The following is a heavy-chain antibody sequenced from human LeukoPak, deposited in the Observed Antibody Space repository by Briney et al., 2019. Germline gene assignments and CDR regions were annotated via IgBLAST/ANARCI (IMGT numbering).Heavy chain of an antibody. D-gene: IGHD3-3*01. J-gene: IGHJ4*02. V-gene: IGHV3-74*01. Sequence: PGGSLRLSCAASRFTFSVHWMHWVRQAPGKGLEWVSRINPDESDKAYADSVKGRFTISRDNAKNSLYLQMNSLRAEDTAVYYCARVPLGDFWSGYSALWGQGTLVTVSS. CDR1: RFTFSVHW. CDR2: INPDESDK. CDR3: ARVPLGDFWSGYSAL.